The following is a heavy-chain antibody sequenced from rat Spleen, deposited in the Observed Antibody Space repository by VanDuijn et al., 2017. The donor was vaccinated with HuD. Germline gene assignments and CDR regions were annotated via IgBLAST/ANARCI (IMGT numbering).Heavy chain of an antibody. J-gene: IGHJ1*01. CDR3: TKQPPTYWYFDF. CDR1: GFTFSNYD. V-gene: IGHV5-25*01. CDR2: ISYDGSST. D-gene: IGHD2-1*01. Sequence: EVQLVESGGGLVQPGRSMKLSCAASGFTFSNYDMAWVRQAPTKGLEWVASISYDGSSTYYRDSVKGRFTISRDNAKSTLYLQMDSLRSEDTATYYCTKQPPTYWYFDFWGPGTMVTVSS.